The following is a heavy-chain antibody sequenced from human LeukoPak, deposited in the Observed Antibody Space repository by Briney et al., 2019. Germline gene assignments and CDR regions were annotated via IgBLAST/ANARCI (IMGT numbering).Heavy chain of an antibody. CDR1: GFTFSSYS. Sequence: SGGSLRLSCAASGFTFSSYSMNWVRQAPGKGLEWVSYISSSSSTIYYADSVKGRFTISRDNAKNSLYLQMNSLRAEDTAVHYCARESNYGRYFGIAVAGEPAPFDYWGQGTLVTVSS. CDR3: ARESNYGRYFGIAVAGEPAPFDY. V-gene: IGHV3-48*04. J-gene: IGHJ4*02. D-gene: IGHD6-19*01. CDR2: ISSSSSTI.